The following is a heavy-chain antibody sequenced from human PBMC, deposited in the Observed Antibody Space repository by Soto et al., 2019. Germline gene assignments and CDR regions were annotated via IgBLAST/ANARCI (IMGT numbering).Heavy chain of an antibody. CDR2: ISAYNGNT. CDR1: GYTFTSYG. V-gene: IGHV1-18*01. Sequence: QVQLVQSGAEVKKPGASVKVSCKASGYTFTSYGISWVRQAPGQGLEWMGWISAYNGNTNYAQKLQGRVTMTTDTSTSTAYMGLRSLRSDATAVYYCAGTVGYDTPRGWFDPWGQGTLVTVSS. J-gene: IGHJ5*02. CDR3: AGTVGYDTPRGWFDP. D-gene: IGHD3-16*01.